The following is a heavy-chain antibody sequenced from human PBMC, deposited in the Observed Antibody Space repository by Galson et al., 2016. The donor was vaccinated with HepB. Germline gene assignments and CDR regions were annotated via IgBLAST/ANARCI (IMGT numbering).Heavy chain of an antibody. CDR2: IWPDGSDK. CDR3: AREDLTTNPFDF. V-gene: IGHV3-33*01. CDR1: GFTFSNYG. D-gene: IGHD3-9*01. J-gene: IGHJ4*02. Sequence: SLRLSCAASGFTFSNYGMHWVRQAPGRGLEWVAVIWPDGSDKYYADSVKGRFTISRDNSKNTLYLQMNSLRAEDTAVYYCAREDLTTNPFDFWGQGTLVTVSS.